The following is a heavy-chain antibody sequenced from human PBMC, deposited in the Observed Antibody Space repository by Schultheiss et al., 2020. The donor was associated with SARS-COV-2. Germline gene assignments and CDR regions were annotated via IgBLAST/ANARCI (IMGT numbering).Heavy chain of an antibody. CDR1: GGTFRNYA. V-gene: IGHV1-69*06. CDR2: IIPMFDTT. J-gene: IGHJ6*03. D-gene: IGHD3-3*01. CDR3: ARPNQSTYYDFWSGNPKNYYYYYFMDV. Sequence: SVKVSCKASGGTFRNYAISWVRQAPGQGLEWMGGIIPMFDTTHYARKFQGRVTITADKSTSTAYMELNSLGSEDTAVYYCARPNQSTYYDFWSGNPKNYYYYYFMDVWGRGTTVTVSS.